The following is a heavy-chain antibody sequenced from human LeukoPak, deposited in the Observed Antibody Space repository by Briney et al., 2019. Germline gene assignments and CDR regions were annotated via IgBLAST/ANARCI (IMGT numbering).Heavy chain of an antibody. V-gene: IGHV3-21*04. J-gene: IGHJ4*02. Sequence: GGSLRLSCAASGFAFSHYSMNWVRQAPGKGLEWVSSISSSSSYIYYADSVKGRFTISRDNAKNSLYLQMNSLRPEDTALYYCAKRSAAGTVGYFDYWGQGTLVTVSS. CDR1: GFAFSHYS. D-gene: IGHD6-13*01. CDR2: ISSSSSYI. CDR3: AKRSAAGTVGYFDY.